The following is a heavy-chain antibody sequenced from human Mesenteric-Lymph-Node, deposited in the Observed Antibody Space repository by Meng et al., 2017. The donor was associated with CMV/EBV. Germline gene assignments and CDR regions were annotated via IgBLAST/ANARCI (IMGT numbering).Heavy chain of an antibody. J-gene: IGHJ4*02. Sequence: GESLKISCAASGFTFSSYAMHWVRQAPGKGLEWVAFIRYDGSNKYYADSVKGRFTISRDNSKNTLYLQMNSLRAEDTAVYYCAKDLSPPLFGGSYGATDYWGQGTLVTVSS. CDR2: IRYDGSNK. CDR1: GFTFSSYA. D-gene: IGHD1-26*01. V-gene: IGHV3-30*02. CDR3: AKDLSPPLFGGSYGATDY.